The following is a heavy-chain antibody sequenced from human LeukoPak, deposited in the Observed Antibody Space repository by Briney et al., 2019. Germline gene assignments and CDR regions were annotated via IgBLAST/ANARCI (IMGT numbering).Heavy chain of an antibody. CDR1: GFTFSSYD. D-gene: IGHD3-16*02. V-gene: IGHV3-13*01. CDR2: IGTAGDT. CDR3: ARTRCTDDAFDI. Sequence: GGSLRLSCAASGFTFSSYDMHRVRQATGKGLEWVSAIGTAGDTYYPGSVKGRFTVSRENAKNSLYLQMNSLRAGDTAVYYCARTRCTDDAFDIWGQGTMVTVSS. J-gene: IGHJ3*02.